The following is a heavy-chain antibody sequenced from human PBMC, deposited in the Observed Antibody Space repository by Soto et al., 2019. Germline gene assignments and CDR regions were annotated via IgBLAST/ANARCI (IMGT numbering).Heavy chain of an antibody. CDR3: ARVHIVVVPAAQGYYYYGMDV. Sequence: GASVKVSCKASGYTFTSYGISWVRQAPGQGLEWMGWISAYNGNTNYAQKLQGRVTMTTDTSTSTAYMELRSLRSDDTAVYYCARVHIVVVPAAQGYYYYGMDVWGQGTTVTVSS. J-gene: IGHJ6*02. CDR1: GYTFTSYG. D-gene: IGHD2-2*01. CDR2: ISAYNGNT. V-gene: IGHV1-18*04.